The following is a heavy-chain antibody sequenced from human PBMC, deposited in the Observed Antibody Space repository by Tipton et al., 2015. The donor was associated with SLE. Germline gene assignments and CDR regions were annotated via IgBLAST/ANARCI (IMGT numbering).Heavy chain of an antibody. CDR1: GYTFTSYY. J-gene: IGHJ6*02. D-gene: IGHD6-19*01. CDR2: INPSGGST. Sequence: QSGAEVKKPGASVKVSCRASGYTFTSYYMHWVRQAPGQGLEWMGIINPSGGSTSYAQKFQGRVTMTRDTSTSTVYMELSSLRSEDTAVYYCARSGIAVAGTYGMDVWGQGTTVTVSS. V-gene: IGHV1-46*01. CDR3: ARSGIAVAGTYGMDV.